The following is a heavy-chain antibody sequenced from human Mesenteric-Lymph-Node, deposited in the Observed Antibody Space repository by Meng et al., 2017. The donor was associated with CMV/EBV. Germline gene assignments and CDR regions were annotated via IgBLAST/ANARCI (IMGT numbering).Heavy chain of an antibody. CDR1: GGSISSSNW. CDR3: SRCPSSDMVGATCYGMDV. D-gene: IGHD1-26*01. V-gene: IGHV4/OR15-8*01. Sequence: ESLKISCAVPGGSISSSNWWSWVRQPPGKGLEGIGDIYHSGSPSYNPSLKSRVTISVGKSKNQFSLKLGSVTAADTAVYYCSRCPSSDMVGATCYGMDVWGQGTTVTVSS. CDR2: IYHSGSP. J-gene: IGHJ6*02.